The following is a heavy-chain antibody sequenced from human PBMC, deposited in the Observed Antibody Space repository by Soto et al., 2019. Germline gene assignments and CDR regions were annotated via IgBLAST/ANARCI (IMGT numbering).Heavy chain of an antibody. CDR2: ISAYNGNT. CDR3: ARGGPTSSDYYYGMDV. CDR1: GYTFSNDG. D-gene: IGHD6-6*01. J-gene: IGHJ6*02. V-gene: IGHV1-18*01. Sequence: QVPLVQSGAEVRRPGASVKVSCKASGYTFSNDGINWVRQAPAQGLEWMGWISAYNGNTEYAQNFQGRVTMTTDTSTSPAYMELRSLRSDDTAVYSCARGGPTSSDYYYGMDVWGLGTTVTVSS.